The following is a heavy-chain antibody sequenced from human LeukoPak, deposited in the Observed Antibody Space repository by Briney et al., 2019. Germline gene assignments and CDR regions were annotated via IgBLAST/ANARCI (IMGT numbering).Heavy chain of an antibody. CDR2: IYYSGST. D-gene: IGHD5-18*01. Sequence: SETLSLTCTVSGGSISSYYWSWIRQPPGKGLEWIGYIYYSGSTNYNPSLKSRVTISVDTSKNQFSLKLSSVTAADTAVYYCARGRLQDTAMVFYYYYYYYMDVWGKGTTVTVSS. CDR3: ARGRLQDTAMVFYYYYYYYMDV. CDR1: GGSISSYY. V-gene: IGHV4-59*01. J-gene: IGHJ6*03.